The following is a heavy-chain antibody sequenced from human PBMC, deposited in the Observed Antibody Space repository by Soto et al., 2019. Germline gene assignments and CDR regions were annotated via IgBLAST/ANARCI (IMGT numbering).Heavy chain of an antibody. V-gene: IGHV1-18*04. CDR1: GYTFTSYV. J-gene: IGHJ5*02. CDR2: ISAYNGNT. D-gene: IGHD2-2*01. Sequence: ASVKVSCKASGYTFTSYVISWVLQAPGQGLEWMGWISAYNGNTNYAQKLQGRVTMTTDTSTSTAYMELRSLRSDDTAVYYCARDLIRSTNPEWFDPWGQGTLVTVSS. CDR3: ARDLIRSTNPEWFDP.